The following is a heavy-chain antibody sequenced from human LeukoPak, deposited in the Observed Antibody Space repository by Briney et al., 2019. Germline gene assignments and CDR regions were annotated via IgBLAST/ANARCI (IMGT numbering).Heavy chain of an antibody. V-gene: IGHV1-46*01. CDR2: INPSGGST. Sequence: ASVKVSCKASGYTFTSYYMHWVRQAPGQGLEWMGIINPSGGSTSYAQKFQGRVTMTRDTSTSTVYMELSRLRSEDTAVYYCARALGSGGTDDYWGQGTLVTVSS. CDR3: ARALGSGGTDDY. J-gene: IGHJ4*02. CDR1: GYTFTSYY. D-gene: IGHD2-15*01.